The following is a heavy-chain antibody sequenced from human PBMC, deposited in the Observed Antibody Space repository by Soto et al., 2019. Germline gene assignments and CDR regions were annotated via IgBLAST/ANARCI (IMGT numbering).Heavy chain of an antibody. Sequence: SETLSLTCTVSGGSISSGGYYWSWIRQHPGKGLEWIGYIYYSGSTYYNPSLKSRVTISVDTSKNQFSLKLSSVTAADTAVYYCARAPQDYYYGSGSYYNYWFDPWGQGTLVTVSS. CDR1: GGSISSGGYY. CDR2: IYYSGST. J-gene: IGHJ5*02. D-gene: IGHD3-10*01. CDR3: ARAPQDYYYGSGSYYNYWFDP. V-gene: IGHV4-31*03.